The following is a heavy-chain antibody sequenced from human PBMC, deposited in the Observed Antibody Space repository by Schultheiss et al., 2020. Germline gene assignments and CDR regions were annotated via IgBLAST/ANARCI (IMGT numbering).Heavy chain of an antibody. CDR1: GFTFDDYA. V-gene: IGHV3-21*01. Sequence: GGSLRLSCAASGFTFDDYAMHWVRQAPGKGLEWVSSISSSSSYIYYADSVKGRFTISRDNAKNSLYLQMNSLRAEDTAVYYCARVPYYYYYYGMDVWGQGTTVTVSS. CDR2: ISSSSSYI. CDR3: ARVPYYYYYYGMDV. J-gene: IGHJ6*02.